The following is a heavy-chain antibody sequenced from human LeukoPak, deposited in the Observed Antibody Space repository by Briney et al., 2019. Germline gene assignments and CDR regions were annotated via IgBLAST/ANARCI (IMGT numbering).Heavy chain of an antibody. CDR2: ISWNSGSI. Sequence: GGSLRLSCAASGFTFDDYAMHWVRQAPGKGLEWVSGISWNSGSIGYADSVKGRFTISRDNAKNSLYLQMNSLRAEDTALSYCAKDIGVAAAAFDAFDIWGQGTMVTVSS. CDR1: GFTFDDYA. V-gene: IGHV3-9*01. D-gene: IGHD6-13*01. CDR3: AKDIGVAAAAFDAFDI. J-gene: IGHJ3*02.